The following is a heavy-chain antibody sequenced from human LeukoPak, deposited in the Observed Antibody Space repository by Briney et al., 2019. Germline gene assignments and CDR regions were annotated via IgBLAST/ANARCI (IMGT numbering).Heavy chain of an antibody. Sequence: GESLKISCKGPGYSFNSYWIGWVRQMPGKGLEWMGMIYPGDSDTRYSPSFQGQVTMSADKSISTAYLQWSSLKASDTAMYYCARAGNTYYDFWCWGQGTLVTVSS. CDR2: IYPGDSDT. V-gene: IGHV5-51*01. CDR1: GYSFNSYW. CDR3: ARAGNTYYDFWC. D-gene: IGHD3-3*01. J-gene: IGHJ4*02.